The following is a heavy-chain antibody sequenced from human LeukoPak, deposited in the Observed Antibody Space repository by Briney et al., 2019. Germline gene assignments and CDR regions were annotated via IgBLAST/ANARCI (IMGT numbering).Heavy chain of an antibody. D-gene: IGHD6-13*01. CDR3: ARDIAAADPERIYYYYGMDV. CDR2: ISSSGSTI. Sequence: PGGSLRLSCAASGFTFSDYYMSWIRQAPGKGLEWVSYISSSGSTIYCADSVKGRFTISRDNAKNSLYLQMNSLRAEDTAVYYCARDIAAADPERIYYYYGMDVWGQGTTVTVSS. CDR1: GFTFSDYY. J-gene: IGHJ6*02. V-gene: IGHV3-11*01.